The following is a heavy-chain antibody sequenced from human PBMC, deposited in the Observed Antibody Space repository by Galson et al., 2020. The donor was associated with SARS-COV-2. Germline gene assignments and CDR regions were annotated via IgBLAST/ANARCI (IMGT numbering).Heavy chain of an antibody. V-gene: IGHV3-23*01. CDR2: ITGSGETT. CDR1: GFTFSKYA. J-gene: IGHJ5*02. D-gene: IGHD2-21*01. Sequence: GDSLKISCAASGFTFSKYAMNWVRQAPGKGLEWVSAITGSGETTYYADSVKGRFTVSRDNSQNTLYLQMHSLRAEGTAVYYCAKEAWVEELLSPIDLWGQGALVTVS. CDR3: AKEAWVEELLSPIDL.